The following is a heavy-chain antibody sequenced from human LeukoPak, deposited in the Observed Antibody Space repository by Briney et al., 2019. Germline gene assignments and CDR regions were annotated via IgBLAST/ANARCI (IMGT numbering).Heavy chain of an antibody. J-gene: IGHJ2*01. V-gene: IGHV4-61*02. CDR3: ARGYDGSGYYYRNWYFDL. CDR2: MYTSGST. D-gene: IGHD3-22*01. Sequence: PSETLSLTCTVSGGSISSGSYYWSWLRQPAGRGLEYIGRMYTSGSTNYNPSLKSRVTISVDTSKNQFSLKLSSVTAADTAVYYCARGYDGSGYYYRNWYFDLGGRGTLVTVSS. CDR1: GGSISSGSYY.